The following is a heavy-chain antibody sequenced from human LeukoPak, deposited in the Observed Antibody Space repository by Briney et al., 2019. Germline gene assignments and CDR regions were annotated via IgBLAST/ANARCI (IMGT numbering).Heavy chain of an antibody. CDR1: GGSISSDY. CDR2: IYYRGST. J-gene: IGHJ4*02. CDR3: ARLSGYSSGHYYSDY. Sequence: SETLSLTCTVPGGSISSDYWSWIRQPPGKGLEWVGYIYYRGSTNYNPSLKSRVTISVDTSKNQFSLKLSSVTAADTAVYYCARLSGYSSGHYYSDYWGQGTLVTVSS. V-gene: IGHV4-59*01. D-gene: IGHD3-22*01.